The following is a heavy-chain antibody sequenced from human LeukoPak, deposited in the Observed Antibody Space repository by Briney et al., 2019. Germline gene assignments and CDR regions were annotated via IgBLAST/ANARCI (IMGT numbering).Heavy chain of an antibody. V-gene: IGHV4-38-2*02. CDR1: GYSISGGYY. J-gene: IGHJ4*02. CDR3: ARNNSNGFDF. D-gene: IGHD6-19*01. CDR2: IFQSVST. Sequence: SETLSLTCTVSGYSISGGYYWGWIRQPPGKGLEWIGTIFQSVSTYYNPSLKSRVTTSVDTSKNQFSLKLSTVTAADTAVYYCARNNSNGFDFWSQGTLVTVSS.